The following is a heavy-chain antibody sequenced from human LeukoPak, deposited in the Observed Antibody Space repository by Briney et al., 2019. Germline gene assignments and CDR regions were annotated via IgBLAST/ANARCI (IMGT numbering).Heavy chain of an antibody. D-gene: IGHD2-2*01. CDR2: IYTSGST. CDR3: ARVGCSSTSCLAYNWFDP. Sequence: KPSETLSLTCTVSGGSISSYYWSWIRQPAGKGLEWIGRIYTSGSTNYNPSLKSRVTMSVDTSKNQFSLKLSSVTAADTAVYYCARVGCSSTSCLAYNWFDPWGQGTLVTVSS. J-gene: IGHJ5*02. V-gene: IGHV4-4*07. CDR1: GGSISSYY.